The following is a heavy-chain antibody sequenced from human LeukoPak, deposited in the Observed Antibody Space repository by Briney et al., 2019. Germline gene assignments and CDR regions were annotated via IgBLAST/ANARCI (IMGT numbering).Heavy chain of an antibody. D-gene: IGHD4-23*01. V-gene: IGHV1-18*01. CDR3: ARAIDYGGNSAFDI. CDR1: GYTFTSYG. J-gene: IGHJ3*02. Sequence: GASVKVSCKASGYTFTSYGISWVRQAPGQGLEWMGWISAYNGNTNYAQKLQGRVTMTTDTSTSTAYMGLRSLRSDDTAVYYCARAIDYGGNSAFDIWGQGTMVTVSS. CDR2: ISAYNGNT.